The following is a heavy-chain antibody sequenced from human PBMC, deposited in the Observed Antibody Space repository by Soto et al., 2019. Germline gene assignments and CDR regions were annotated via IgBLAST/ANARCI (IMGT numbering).Heavy chain of an antibody. Sequence: GGSLRLSCAASGFTFDNYAMHWVRQAPGKGLEWVSGISWNSGSIGYADSVKGRFIISRDNAKNSLYPQMNSLRAEDTALYYCAKDHRSGSGYYPELDYWGRGTLVTVSS. V-gene: IGHV3-9*01. CDR3: AKDHRSGSGYYPELDY. CDR1: GFTFDNYA. D-gene: IGHD3-3*01. J-gene: IGHJ4*02. CDR2: ISWNSGSI.